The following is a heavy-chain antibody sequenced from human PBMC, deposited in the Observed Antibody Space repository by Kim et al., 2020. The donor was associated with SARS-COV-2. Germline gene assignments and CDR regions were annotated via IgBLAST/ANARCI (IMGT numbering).Heavy chain of an antibody. CDR3: ASDSSGSSFLFDY. CDR1: GGSISSYY. J-gene: IGHJ4*02. V-gene: IGHV4-59*01. CDR2: IYYSGST. Sequence: SETLSLTCTVSGGSISSYYWSWIRQPPGKGLEWIGYIYYSGSTNYNPSLKSRVTISVDTSKNQFSLKLSSVTAADTAVYYCASDSSGSSFLFDYWGQGTLVTVSS. D-gene: IGHD1-26*01.